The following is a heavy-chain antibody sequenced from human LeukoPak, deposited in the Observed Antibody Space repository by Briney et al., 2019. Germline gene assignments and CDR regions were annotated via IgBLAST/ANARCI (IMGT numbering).Heavy chain of an antibody. CDR2: INPNSGGT. J-gene: IGHJ1*01. Sequence: ASVKVSCKASGYTFTGYYMHWVRQAPGQGLEWMGWINPNSGGTNYAQKFQGRVTMTRDTSISTAYMELSRLRSGDTAVYYCARSTTPNENEYFEHWGQGTLVTVSS. CDR1: GYTFTGYY. CDR3: ARSTTPNENEYFEH. V-gene: IGHV1-2*02. D-gene: IGHD2/OR15-2a*01.